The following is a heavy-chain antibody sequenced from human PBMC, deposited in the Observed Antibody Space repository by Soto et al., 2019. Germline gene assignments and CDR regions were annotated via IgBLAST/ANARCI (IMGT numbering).Heavy chain of an antibody. V-gene: IGHV3-74*01. D-gene: IGHD7-27*01. CDR3: GSSNWRSRVAH. Sequence: GGSLGISCVASEFTFSIYWMHWVGQAPGKGLVWVSRINGDGSITRYADSVKGRFTISRDNTKNTLYVQMSSLRAEDTAVYYCGSSNWRSRVAHWGQGAMVTVSS. J-gene: IGHJ4*02. CDR2: INGDGSIT. CDR1: EFTFSIYW.